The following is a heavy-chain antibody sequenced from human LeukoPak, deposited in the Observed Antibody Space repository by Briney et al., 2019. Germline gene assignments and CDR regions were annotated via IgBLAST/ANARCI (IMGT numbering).Heavy chain of an antibody. CDR3: VRNIYYYDSDPISSKY. CDR2: ISTSGSTI. Sequence: GGSLRLSCVASGFTFSRNEMNWVRQAPGKGREWVSYISTSGSTIYYADSVKGRFTISRDNAKNSLYLQMNSLRAEDTAVYYCVRNIYYYDSDPISSKYWGQGTLVTVSS. V-gene: IGHV3-48*03. J-gene: IGHJ4*02. D-gene: IGHD3-22*01. CDR1: GFTFSRNE.